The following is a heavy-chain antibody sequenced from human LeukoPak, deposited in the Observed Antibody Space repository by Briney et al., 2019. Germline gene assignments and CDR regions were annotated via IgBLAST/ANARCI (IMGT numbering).Heavy chain of an antibody. CDR1: GFTFSSYA. CDR3: AKVRNYYDTGGRYFDY. D-gene: IGHD3-22*01. J-gene: IGHJ4*02. Sequence: GGSLRLSCAASGFTFSSYAMSWVRQAPGKGLEWVSVISGSGGTTYYADSVKGRFTISRDNSKNTLYLQMHSLRAEDTAVYYCAKVRNYYDTGGRYFDYWGQGTLVTVSS. CDR2: ISGSGGTT. V-gene: IGHV3-23*01.